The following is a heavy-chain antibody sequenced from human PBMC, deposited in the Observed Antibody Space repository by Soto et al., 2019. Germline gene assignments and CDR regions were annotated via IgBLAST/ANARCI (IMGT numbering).Heavy chain of an antibody. CDR3: ARGRYCLTGRCFPNWFDS. CDR1: GDSISTVDYF. CDR2: IYKSATT. Sequence: NPSETLSLTCSVSGDSISTVDYFWAWNRQPPGQALEYIGYIYKSATTYYNPSFESRVAISLDTSKSQFSLNVTSVTAADTAVYFCARGRYCLTGRCFPNWFDSWGQGTLVTVSS. V-gene: IGHV4-30-4*01. J-gene: IGHJ5*01. D-gene: IGHD2-15*01.